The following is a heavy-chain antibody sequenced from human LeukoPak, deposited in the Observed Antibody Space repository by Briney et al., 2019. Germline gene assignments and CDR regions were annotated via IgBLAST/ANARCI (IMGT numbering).Heavy chain of an antibody. J-gene: IGHJ4*02. Sequence: SETLSLTCTVTSGSIILYYWTWVRQPAGRGLEWIGRVYTGGSTNYNPSLKSRVTISVDTSKNQFSLKLTSLTAADTAVYYCASDYYDGDGYYHDYWGQGTLVTVSS. CDR1: SGSIILYY. V-gene: IGHV4-4*07. CDR2: VYTGGST. D-gene: IGHD3-22*01. CDR3: ASDYYDGDGYYHDY.